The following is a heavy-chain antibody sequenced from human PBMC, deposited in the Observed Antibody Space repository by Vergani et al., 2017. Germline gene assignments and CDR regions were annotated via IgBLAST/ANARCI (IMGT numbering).Heavy chain of an antibody. CDR1: GGSISSYY. Sequence: QVQLQESGPGLVKPSDTLSLTCTVSGGSISSYYWRWIRQPPGKGLEWIGYIYYSGSTNYKPSLKSRVTISVDTSKNQLSLKLSSVTAADTAVYYCARGGPKTNPTKYDILTGFDYWGQGTLVTVSS. V-gene: IGHV4-59*07. J-gene: IGHJ4*02. D-gene: IGHD3-9*01. CDR3: ARGGPKTNPTKYDILTGFDY. CDR2: IYYSGST.